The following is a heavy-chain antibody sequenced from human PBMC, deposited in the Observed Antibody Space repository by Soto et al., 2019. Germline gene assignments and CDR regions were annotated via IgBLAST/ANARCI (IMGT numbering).Heavy chain of an antibody. J-gene: IGHJ6*03. D-gene: IGHD2-15*01. V-gene: IGHV3-9*01. Sequence: GKGLEWVSGISWNSGSIGYADSVKGRFTISRDNAKNSLYLQMNGLRAEDTALYYCAKDRRQTLYSDMEVWGKGTTVTGTS. CDR3: AKDRRQTLYSDMEV. CDR2: ISWNSGSI.